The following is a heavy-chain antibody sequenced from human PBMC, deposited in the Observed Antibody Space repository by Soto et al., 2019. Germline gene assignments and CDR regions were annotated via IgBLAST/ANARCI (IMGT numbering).Heavy chain of an antibody. D-gene: IGHD2-8*01. CDR3: ATFYGGDCTTTTCYWDFDY. V-gene: IGHV1-69*02. J-gene: IGHJ4*02. CDR1: GGIFNRYS. CDR2: IIPLFGIT. Sequence: QVQLVQSGAEVKKPGSSVKVSCKASGGIFNRYSVSWVRQAPGQGLEWMGRIIPLFGITNYAQKFQGRVMITADKSTNTAYMEVNGLTSEDTALYYCATFYGGDCTTTTCYWDFDYWGQGTLVTVTS.